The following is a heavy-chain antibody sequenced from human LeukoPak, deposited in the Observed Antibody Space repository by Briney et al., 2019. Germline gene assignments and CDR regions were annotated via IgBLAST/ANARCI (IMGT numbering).Heavy chain of an antibody. D-gene: IGHD1-20*01. Sequence: PGGSLRLSCAASGFTLSSYAMSWVRQAPGKGLEWVSSISSSSSYIYYADSVKGRFTISRDNAKNSLYLQMNSLRAEDTAVCYCAREYNWNAFDYWGQGTLVTVSS. CDR3: AREYNWNAFDY. CDR1: GFTLSSYA. J-gene: IGHJ4*02. CDR2: ISSSSSYI. V-gene: IGHV3-21*01.